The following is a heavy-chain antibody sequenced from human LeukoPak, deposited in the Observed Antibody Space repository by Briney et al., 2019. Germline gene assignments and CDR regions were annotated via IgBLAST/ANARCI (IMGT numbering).Heavy chain of an antibody. V-gene: IGHV4-31*03. J-gene: IGHJ3*02. CDR3: ARGRIVVVPNAFDI. D-gene: IGHD3-22*01. CDR2: IYYSGST. Sequence: PSETLSLTCTVSGGSISSGGYYWSWMRQHPGKGLEWIGYIYYSGSTYYNPSLKSRVTISVDTSKNQFSLKLSSVTAADTAVYYCARGRIVVVPNAFDIWGQGTMVTVSS. CDR1: GGSISSGGYY.